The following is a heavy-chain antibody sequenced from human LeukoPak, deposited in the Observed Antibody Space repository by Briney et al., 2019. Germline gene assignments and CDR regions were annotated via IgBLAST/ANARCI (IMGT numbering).Heavy chain of an antibody. CDR1: GYTFTSYD. Sequence: ASVKVSCKTSGYTFTSYDLNWVRQATGQGLEWMGWMNPNSGNKGYVEKFQGRVTMTRDTSISTAYMELSSLRSDDTAVYYCATGEYSGYDLNYWGQGTLVTVSS. V-gene: IGHV1-8*01. CDR2: MNPNSGNK. CDR3: ATGEYSGYDLNY. J-gene: IGHJ4*02. D-gene: IGHD5-12*01.